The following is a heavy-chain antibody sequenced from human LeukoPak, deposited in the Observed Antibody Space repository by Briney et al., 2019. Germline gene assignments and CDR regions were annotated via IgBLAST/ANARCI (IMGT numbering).Heavy chain of an antibody. CDR2: ISDSGST. D-gene: IGHD6-13*01. CDR1: GGSISSYY. V-gene: IGHV4-59*01. J-gene: IGHJ4*02. CDR3: ARAASSWYGGFFDY. Sequence: SETLSLTCTVSGGSISSYYWSWIRQPPGKGLEWIGYISDSGSTHSNPSLKSRVTISGDASKNQFSLRLSSVTAADTAVYYSARAASSWYGGFFDYWGQGGLVTVSS.